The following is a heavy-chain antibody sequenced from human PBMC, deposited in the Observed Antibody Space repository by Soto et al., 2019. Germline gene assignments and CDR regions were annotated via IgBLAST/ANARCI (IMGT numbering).Heavy chain of an antibody. D-gene: IGHD4-17*01. J-gene: IGHJ4*02. V-gene: IGHV1-18*01. CDR1: GYTFTSYG. CDR2: ISAYNGNT. Sequence: QVQLVQSGAEVKKPGASVKVTCKASGYTFTSYGISWVRQAPGQGLEWMGWISAYNGNTNYAQKLQGRVTMTTDTSTSTAYMELRSLRSDDTAVYYCARDRVYGDYGGVNFDYWGQGTLVTVSS. CDR3: ARDRVYGDYGGVNFDY.